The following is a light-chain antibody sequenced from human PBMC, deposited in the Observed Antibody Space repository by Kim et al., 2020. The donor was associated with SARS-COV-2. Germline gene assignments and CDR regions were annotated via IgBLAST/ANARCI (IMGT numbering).Light chain of an antibody. CDR1: SSDVGAYNY. CDR3: SSYTIAGTRV. Sequence: GQSITISITGTSSDVGAYNYVSWYQQHPGKVPKVMIYDVNNRPSGVSNRFSGSKSGNTASLTISGLQAEDEADYYCSSYTIAGTRVFGTGTKVTVL. J-gene: IGLJ1*01. CDR2: DVN. V-gene: IGLV2-14*03.